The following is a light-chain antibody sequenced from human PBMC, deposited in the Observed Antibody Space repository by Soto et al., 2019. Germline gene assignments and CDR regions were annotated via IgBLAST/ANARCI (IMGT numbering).Light chain of an antibody. J-gene: IGKJ1*01. V-gene: IGKV3D-20*01. CDR3: QQYGSSPRT. CDR2: DTS. Sequence: EIVLTQSPATLSLSPGERATLSCGASQSVSSNYLAWYQQKPGLAPSLLIFDTSSRATGIPDRFSVSGSGTDFTLTISRLEPDDFAVYYCQQYGSSPRTFGQGTKVELK. CDR1: QSVSSNY.